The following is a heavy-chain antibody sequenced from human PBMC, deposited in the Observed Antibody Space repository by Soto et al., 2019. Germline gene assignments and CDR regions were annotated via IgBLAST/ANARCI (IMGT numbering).Heavy chain of an antibody. CDR1: GFTFSSFA. Sequence: EVQLLESGGGLVQPGGSLRLSCAASGFTFSSFALSWVRQAPGKGLEWVSAISGSGDGTDYAASVKGRFTISRDHSKNTLYLQMNSLRAEDTAVYYCAGPGYSSQDYWGQGALVTVSS. D-gene: IGHD5-18*01. CDR3: AGPGYSSQDY. CDR2: ISGSGDGT. V-gene: IGHV3-23*01. J-gene: IGHJ4*02.